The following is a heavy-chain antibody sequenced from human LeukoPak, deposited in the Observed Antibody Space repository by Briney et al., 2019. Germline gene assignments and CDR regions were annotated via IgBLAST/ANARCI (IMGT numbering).Heavy chain of an antibody. D-gene: IGHD3-10*01. CDR2: IYYSGST. Sequence: SETLSLTCTVSGGSISSGDYYWSWIRQPPGKGQEWIGYIYYSGSTYYNPSLKSRVTISVDTSKNQFSLKLSSVTAADTAVYYCARAPRITMVRGAIDYWGQGTLVTVSS. CDR3: ARAPRITMVRGAIDY. CDR1: GGSISSGDYY. V-gene: IGHV4-30-4*01. J-gene: IGHJ4*02.